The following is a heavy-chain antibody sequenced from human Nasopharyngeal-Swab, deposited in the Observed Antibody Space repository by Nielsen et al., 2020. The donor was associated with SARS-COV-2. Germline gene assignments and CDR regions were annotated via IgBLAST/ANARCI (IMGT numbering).Heavy chain of an antibody. Sequence: GESLKISCAASGFTFSSYWMHWVRQAPGKGLVWVSRINTDGSETGYADSVTGRFTISRDNTKNTLSLQMNSLRAEDTGIYYCTRDQRTFDWPPMDVWGQGITVTVSS. CDR3: TRDQRTFDWPPMDV. D-gene: IGHD3-9*01. CDR2: INTDGSET. V-gene: IGHV3-74*01. CDR1: GFTFSSYW. J-gene: IGHJ6*02.